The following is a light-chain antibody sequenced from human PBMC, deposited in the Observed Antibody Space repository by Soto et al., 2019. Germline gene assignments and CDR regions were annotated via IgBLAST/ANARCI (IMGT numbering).Light chain of an antibody. CDR1: TGAVTSGFY. CDR2: NTN. J-gene: IGLJ3*02. V-gene: IGLV7-43*01. CDR3: LLYFGAGHLV. Sequence: QAVVTQEPSLTVSPGGTVPLTCASSTGAVTSGFYPNWLQQKPGQAPRALIYNTNNKHSWTPARFSGSLLGGKAALTLSGVQAEDEADYYCLLYFGAGHLVFGGGTKLTVL.